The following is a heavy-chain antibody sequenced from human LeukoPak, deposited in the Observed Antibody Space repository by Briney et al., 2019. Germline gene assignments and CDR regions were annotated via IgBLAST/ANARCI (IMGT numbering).Heavy chain of an antibody. CDR3: RAAAGESYYYYYMDV. V-gene: IGHV4-39*07. J-gene: IGHJ6*03. Sequence: SETLSLTCTVSGGSISSSSYYWGWIRQPPGKGLEWIGSIYYSGSTYYNPSLKSQVTISVDTSKNQFSLKLSSVTAADTAVYYCRAAAGESYYYYYMDVWGKGTTVTVSS. D-gene: IGHD6-13*01. CDR2: IYYSGST. CDR1: GGSISSSSYY.